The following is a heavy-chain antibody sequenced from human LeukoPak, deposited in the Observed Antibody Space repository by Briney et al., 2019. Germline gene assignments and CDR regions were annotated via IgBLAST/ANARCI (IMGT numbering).Heavy chain of an antibody. V-gene: IGHV1-46*01. CDR1: GDAFTSYY. CDR2: INPIGGRT. CDR3: AREIPGIEVSANWFDP. Sequence: GASVKVSCKASGDAFTSYYINWVRQAPGQGLEWMGIINPIGGRTSYAQKFQGRVTMTRDTSTSTVYMELSSLRSEDTAVYYCAREIPGIEVSANWFDPWGQGTLVTVSS. J-gene: IGHJ5*02. D-gene: IGHD6-19*01.